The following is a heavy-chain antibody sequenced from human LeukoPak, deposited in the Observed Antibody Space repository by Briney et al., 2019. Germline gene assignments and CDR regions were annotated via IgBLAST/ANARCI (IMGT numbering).Heavy chain of an antibody. V-gene: IGHV3-66*01. Sequence: GGSLRLSCAASGFTVSSNYMSWVRQAPGKGLEWVSVIYSGGSTYYADSVKGRFTISRDNSKNTLYLQMNSLRAEDTAVYYCARDPNTVVTRPDAFDIWGQGTMVTVSS. CDR3: ARDPNTVVTRPDAFDI. CDR1: GFTVSSNY. D-gene: IGHD4-23*01. J-gene: IGHJ3*02. CDR2: IYSGGST.